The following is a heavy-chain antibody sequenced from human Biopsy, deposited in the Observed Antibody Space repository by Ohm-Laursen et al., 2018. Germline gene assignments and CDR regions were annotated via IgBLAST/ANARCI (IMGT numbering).Heavy chain of an antibody. CDR2: IKSKTGGGTI. CDR3: LSNWLDP. CDR1: GFPFTNAW. J-gene: IGHJ5*02. Sequence: LSCAASGFPFTNAWMSWVRQAPGKGLEWVGRIKSKTGGGTIDYAASVKGRFSISRDDSKNTLYLQMNSLKTEDTAVYYCLSNWLDPWGQGTLVTVSS. V-gene: IGHV3-15*01.